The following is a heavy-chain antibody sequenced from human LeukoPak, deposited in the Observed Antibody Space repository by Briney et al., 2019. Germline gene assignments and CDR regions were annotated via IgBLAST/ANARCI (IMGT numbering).Heavy chain of an antibody. CDR3: ARGYAYGPNYYLDY. CDR2: IYYSWST. Sequence: KPSETLSFTCSFSGVSISNYYWSWVRQPPGKGLKWMGYIYYSWSTYDNPSLKSRVTISIDTSKNHFSLRLSSVTAADKASYYCARGYAYGPNYYLDYWGQGTLVTVSS. D-gene: IGHD5-18*01. V-gene: IGHV4-59*01. CDR1: GVSISNYY. J-gene: IGHJ4*02.